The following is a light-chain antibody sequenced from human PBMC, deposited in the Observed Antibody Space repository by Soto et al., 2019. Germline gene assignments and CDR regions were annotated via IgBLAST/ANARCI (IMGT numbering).Light chain of an antibody. CDR3: QQRTNCPWT. Sequence: EIVLTQSPATLSLSPGERATLSCRASQSVGSYFAWYQQKPGQTPRLLIYDTSNRATGIPARFSGSGSGTDFALTISSLEPEDFAVYYCQQRTNCPWTFGQGTKVDIK. V-gene: IGKV3-11*01. J-gene: IGKJ1*01. CDR1: QSVGSY. CDR2: DTS.